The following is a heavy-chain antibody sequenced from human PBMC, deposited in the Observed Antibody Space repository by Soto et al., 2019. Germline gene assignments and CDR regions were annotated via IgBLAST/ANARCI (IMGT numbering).Heavy chain of an antibody. CDR1: GGSISSYY. V-gene: IGHV4-59*01. D-gene: IGHD3-22*01. J-gene: IGHJ4*02. CDR2: IYYSGST. CDR3: ASYTYYYDSSGYFVPYFDY. Sequence: SETLSLTCTVSGGSISSYYWSWIRQPPGKGLEWIGYIYYSGSTNYNPSLKSRVTISVDTSKNQFSLKLSSVTAADTAVYYCASYTYYYDSSGYFVPYFDYWGLVTLVSVS.